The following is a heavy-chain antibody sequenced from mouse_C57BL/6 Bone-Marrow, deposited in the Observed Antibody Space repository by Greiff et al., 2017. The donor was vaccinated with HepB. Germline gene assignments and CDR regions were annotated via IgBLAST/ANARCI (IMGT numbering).Heavy chain of an antibody. CDR3: ARRSPYYGSDY. Sequence: QVQLKQPGAELVKPGASVKLSCKASGYTFPSYWMHWVKQRPGQGLEWIGMIHPNSGSTNYNEKFKSKATLTVDKSSSTAYMQLSSLTSEDSAVYYCARRSPYYGSDYWGQGTTLTVSS. D-gene: IGHD1-1*01. CDR2: IHPNSGST. CDR1: GYTFPSYW. V-gene: IGHV1-64*01. J-gene: IGHJ2*01.